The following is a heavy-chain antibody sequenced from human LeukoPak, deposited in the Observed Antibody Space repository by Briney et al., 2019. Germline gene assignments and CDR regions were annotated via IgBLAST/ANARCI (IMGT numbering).Heavy chain of an antibody. J-gene: IGHJ4*02. CDR3: ARQREQYIDF. CDR2: MYYSGST. V-gene: IGHV4-39*01. D-gene: IGHD1-26*01. CDR1: GVSINSSQYY. Sequence: SETLSLTRAVSGVSINSSQYYWGWIRQPPGKGLEWIGTMYYSGSTYYNPSLKSRVTISVDTSKNQFFLNLSSVTAADTAVYYCARQREQYIDFWGQGTLVTVSS.